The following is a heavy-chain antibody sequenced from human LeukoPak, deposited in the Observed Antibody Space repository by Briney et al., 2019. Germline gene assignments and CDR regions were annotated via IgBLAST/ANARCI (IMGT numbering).Heavy chain of an antibody. CDR3: ARSPVVVVVAVAYFDY. J-gene: IGHJ4*02. D-gene: IGHD2-15*01. V-gene: IGHV4-39*07. Sequence: SETLSLTCTVSGGSISSSSYYWGWIRQPPGKGLEWIGSIYYSGSTYYNPSLKSRVTISVDTSKNQFSLKLSSVTAADTAVYYCARSPVVVVVAVAYFDYWGQGTLVTVSS. CDR1: GGSISSSSYY. CDR2: IYYSGST.